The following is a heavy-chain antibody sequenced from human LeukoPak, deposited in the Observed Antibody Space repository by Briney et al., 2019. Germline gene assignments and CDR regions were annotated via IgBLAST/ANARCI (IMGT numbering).Heavy chain of an antibody. D-gene: IGHD7-27*01. J-gene: IGHJ4*02. V-gene: IGHV3-23*01. CDR3: ARDLSSLGLDD. CDR1: GFTFSIHG. CDR2: IGASSSHT. Sequence: GGSLRLSCAASGFTFSIHGMNWVRQAPGKGLEWVSGIGASSSHTYFADSVKGRFSISRDNSKNTVYLQMNSLRAGDTALYFCARDLSSLGLDDWGQGTLVTVSS.